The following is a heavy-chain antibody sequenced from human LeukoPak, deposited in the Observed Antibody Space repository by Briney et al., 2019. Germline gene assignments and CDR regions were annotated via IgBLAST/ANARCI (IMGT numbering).Heavy chain of an antibody. J-gene: IGHJ4*02. D-gene: IGHD2-2*01. V-gene: IGHV3-21*01. CDR2: ITSSSSYT. CDR3: AKDREGEYQLLWSRGDFDY. Sequence: PGGSLRLSCAASGFTFSTYNMNWVRQAPGKGLEWVSSITSSSSYTFYADSVKGRFTISRDNAKNSLYLQMNSLRAEDTAVYYCAKDREGEYQLLWSRGDFDYWGQGTLVTVSS. CDR1: GFTFSTYN.